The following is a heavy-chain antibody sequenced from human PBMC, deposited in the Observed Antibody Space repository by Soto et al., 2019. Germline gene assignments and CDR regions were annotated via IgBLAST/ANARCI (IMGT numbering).Heavy chain of an antibody. CDR2: INPNSGGT. CDR3: ARAPSFAETDYYYYGMDV. CDR1: GDTFTSYA. J-gene: IGHJ6*02. D-gene: IGHD3-3*01. Sequence: GASVKVSCKASGDTFTSYAMHWVRQAPGQGLEWKGWINPNSGGTNYAQKFQGWVTMTRDTSISTAYMELSRLRSDDTAVYYCARAPSFAETDYYYYGMDVWGQGTTVTVSS. V-gene: IGHV1-2*04.